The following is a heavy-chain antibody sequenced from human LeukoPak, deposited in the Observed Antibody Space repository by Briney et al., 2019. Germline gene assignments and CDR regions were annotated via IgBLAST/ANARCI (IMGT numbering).Heavy chain of an antibody. CDR3: ARDRNTDFWSGYYTNYFDY. CDR2: INHSGST. V-gene: IGHV4-34*01. J-gene: IGHJ4*02. Sequence: SETLSLTCAVYGGSFSGYYWSWIRQPPGKGLEWIGEINHSGSTNYNPSLKSRVTISVDTSKNQFSLKLSSVTAADTAVYYCARDRNTDFWSGYYTNYFDYWGQGTLVIVSS. CDR1: GGSFSGYY. D-gene: IGHD3-3*01.